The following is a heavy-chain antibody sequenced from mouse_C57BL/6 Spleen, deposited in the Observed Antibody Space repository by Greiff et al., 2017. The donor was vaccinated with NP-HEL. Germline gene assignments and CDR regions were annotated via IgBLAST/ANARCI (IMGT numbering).Heavy chain of an antibody. CDR3: TRDDYDGYCYAMDY. D-gene: IGHD2-4*01. Sequence: EVKLMESGEGLVKPGASLKLSCAASGFTFSSYAMSWVRQTPEKRLEWVAYISRGGGYTYYTDTVKGRFTISRDNARNTLYLQMSSLKSEDTAMYYCTRDDYDGYCYAMDYWGQGTSGTVSS. CDR2: ISRGGGYT. J-gene: IGHJ4*01. CDR1: GFTFSSYA. V-gene: IGHV5-9-1*02.